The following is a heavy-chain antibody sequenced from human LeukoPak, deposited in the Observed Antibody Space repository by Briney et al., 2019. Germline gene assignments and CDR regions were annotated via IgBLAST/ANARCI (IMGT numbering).Heavy chain of an antibody. CDR2: ISSDGRSK. J-gene: IGHJ4*02. D-gene: IGHD2-15*01. Sequence: SLRLSCAASGFTLTSSGMHWVRQAPGQGLEWMAVISSDGRSKYYADSVQGRFTISRDTSKNTLYLQMNSLRAEDTAVYYCANEGGGCFGGSCYSKYWSQGTVVTVSS. V-gene: IGHV3-30*18. CDR1: GFTLTSSG. CDR3: ANEGGGCFGGSCYSKY.